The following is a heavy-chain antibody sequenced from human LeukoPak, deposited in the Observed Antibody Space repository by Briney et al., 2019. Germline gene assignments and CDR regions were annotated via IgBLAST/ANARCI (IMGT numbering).Heavy chain of an antibody. CDR2: IYYSGST. J-gene: IGHJ4*02. V-gene: IGHV4-39*07. CDR3: ARVIWSGPDY. CDR1: GGSISSSSYY. Sequence: SGTLSLTCTVSGGSISSSSYYWGWIRQPPGKGLEWIGSIYYSGSTYYNPSPKSRVTISVDTSKNQFSLKLSSVTAADTAVYYCARVIWSGPDYWGQGTLVTVSS. D-gene: IGHD3-3*01.